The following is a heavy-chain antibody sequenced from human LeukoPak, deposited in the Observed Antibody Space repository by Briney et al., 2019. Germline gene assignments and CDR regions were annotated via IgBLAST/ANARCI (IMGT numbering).Heavy chain of an antibody. CDR3: ARPLTDGAFDI. D-gene: IGHD3-16*01. V-gene: IGHV4-59*01. Sequence: SKTLSLTCTVSGGSISSYYWSWIRQPPGKGLEWIGYIYYSGSTNYNPSLKSRVTISVDTSKNQFSLKLSSVTAADMAVYYCARPLTDGAFDIWGQGTMVTVSS. CDR1: GGSISSYY. CDR2: IYYSGST. J-gene: IGHJ3*02.